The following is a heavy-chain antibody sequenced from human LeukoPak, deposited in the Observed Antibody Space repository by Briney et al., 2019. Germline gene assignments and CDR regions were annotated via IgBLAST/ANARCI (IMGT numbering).Heavy chain of an antibody. CDR1: GGSFSGYY. J-gene: IGHJ5*02. CDR3: GSLDYYGSGSRTPVGNNWFDP. Sequence: PSETLSLTCAVYGGSFSGYYWSWIRQPPWKGLEWIGEINHSGSTNYNPSLKSRVTISVDTSKNQFSLKLSSVTAADTAVYYCGSLDYYGSGSRTPVGNNWFDPWGQGTLVTVSS. CDR2: INHSGST. V-gene: IGHV4-34*01. D-gene: IGHD3-10*01.